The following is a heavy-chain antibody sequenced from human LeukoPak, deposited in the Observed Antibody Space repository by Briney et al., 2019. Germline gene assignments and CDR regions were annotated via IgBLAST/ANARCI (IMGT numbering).Heavy chain of an antibody. CDR3: TRYGDYPFDY. V-gene: IGHV3-73*01. CDR1: GFTFSDSG. D-gene: IGHD2-21*01. CDR2: IRSKANSYAT. J-gene: IGHJ4*02. Sequence: PGGSLRLSCAASGFTFSDSGMHWVRRASGKGLEWVGRIRSKANSYATAYAASVKGRFTISRDDSKNTAYLQMNSLKTEDTAVYYCTRYGDYPFDYWGQGTLVTVPS.